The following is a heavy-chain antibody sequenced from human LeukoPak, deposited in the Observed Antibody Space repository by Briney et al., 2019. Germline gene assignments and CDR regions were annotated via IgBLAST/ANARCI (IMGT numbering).Heavy chain of an antibody. D-gene: IGHD4-11*01. CDR3: ARGRTTVTTWQLDY. V-gene: IGHV3-30*02. J-gene: IGHJ4*02. CDR1: GFTFSNYG. CDR2: IRYDGSNK. Sequence: AGGSLRLSCAAAGFTFSNYGIHWVRQAPGKGLEWVAFIRYDGSNKFYTDSVKGRFTISRDNSKNTLYLQMNSLRAEDTAVYYCARGRTTVTTWQLDYWGQGTLVTVSS.